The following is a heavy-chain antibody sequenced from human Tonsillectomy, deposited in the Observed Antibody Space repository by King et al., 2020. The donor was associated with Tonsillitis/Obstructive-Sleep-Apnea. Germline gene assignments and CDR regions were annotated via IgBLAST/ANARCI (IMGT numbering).Heavy chain of an antibody. CDR3: AKGPLSGSYYDGFDY. V-gene: IGHV3-23*04. Sequence: VQLVESGGGLVQPRGSLRVSCAASGFTFSTYAMSWVRQAPGKGLEWVSGISGSGSSTYYADSVKGRFTVSRDNSKNTLYLQMSSLRADDTAVYFCAKGPLSGSYYDGFDYWGQGTLVTVSS. CDR1: GFTFSTYA. D-gene: IGHD1-26*01. CDR2: ISGSGSST. J-gene: IGHJ4*02.